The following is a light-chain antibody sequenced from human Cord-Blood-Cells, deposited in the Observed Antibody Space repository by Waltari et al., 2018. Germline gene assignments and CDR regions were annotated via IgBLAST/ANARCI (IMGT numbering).Light chain of an antibody. Sequence: QSALTQPASVSGSPGQSITISCTGTSSDVGRYNLVSWSQQHTGKAPKLMIYEGSKRPSGVSNRFSGSKSGNTASLTISGLQAEDEADYYCCSYAGSVVFGGGTKLTVL. CDR3: CSYAGSVV. CDR2: EGS. CDR1: SSDVGRYNL. J-gene: IGLJ2*01. V-gene: IGLV2-23*01.